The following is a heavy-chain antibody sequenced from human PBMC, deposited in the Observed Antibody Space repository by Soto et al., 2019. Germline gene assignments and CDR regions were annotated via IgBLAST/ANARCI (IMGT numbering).Heavy chain of an antibody. Sequence: QVQLVQSGAEVKKPGASVKVSCKASGYTFTSYDVNWVRQATGQGLEWMGWMNPNSGNTGYAQKFQGRVTMTRNTSXSXXDMELSSLRSEDTAVYYCASDPHSSTYYYYYDMDVWGQGTTVTVSS. CDR1: GYTFTSYD. V-gene: IGHV1-8*01. CDR2: MNPNSGNT. J-gene: IGHJ6*02. D-gene: IGHD6-13*01. CDR3: ASDPHSSTYYYYYDMDV.